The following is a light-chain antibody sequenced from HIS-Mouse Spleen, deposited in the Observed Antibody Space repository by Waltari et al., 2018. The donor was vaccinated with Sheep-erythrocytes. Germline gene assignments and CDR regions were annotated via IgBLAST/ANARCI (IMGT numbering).Light chain of an antibody. J-gene: IGLJ3*02. CDR1: SSDVGSYNL. V-gene: IGLV2-23*01. CDR3: CSYAGSSTPWV. Sequence: QSALTQPASVSGSPGQSITISCTGTSSDVGSYNLVSWYQQHPVKAPKLMIYEGSNRPSGVSNRFSGSKSGNTASLTISGLQAEDEADYYCCSYAGSSTPWVFGGGTKLTVL. CDR2: EGS.